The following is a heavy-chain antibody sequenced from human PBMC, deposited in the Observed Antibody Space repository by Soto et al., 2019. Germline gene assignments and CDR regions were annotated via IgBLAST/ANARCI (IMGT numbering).Heavy chain of an antibody. CDR3: ARTFYYESSGFEAGARDV. V-gene: IGHV4-39*01. J-gene: IGHJ6*01. CDR1: GGSIRSSSYY. CDR2: IYYRGST. D-gene: IGHD3-22*01. Sequence: PAETLSLTCTVSGGSIRSSSYYWGWIRQPPGKGLEWIGSIYYRGSTYYNPSLKSRVTISVDTSKNHFSLKLSSVTAADTSVYYCARTFYYESSGFEAGARDVWGEGTAVTVYS.